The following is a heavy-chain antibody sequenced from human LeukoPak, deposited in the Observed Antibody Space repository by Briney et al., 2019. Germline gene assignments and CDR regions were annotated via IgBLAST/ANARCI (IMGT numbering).Heavy chain of an antibody. V-gene: IGHV3-11*04. CDR1: RFSFSDYY. CDR3: ARGGELLRPADY. D-gene: IGHD1-26*01. CDR2: ISGSGSSI. J-gene: IGHJ4*02. Sequence: GGSLRLSCAASRFSFSDYYMTWIRQAPGKGLEWVSYISGSGSSIYYTDSVKGRFTMSRDNAKNSLYLQMNSLRAEDTAVYYCARGGELLRPADYWGQGTLVTVSS.